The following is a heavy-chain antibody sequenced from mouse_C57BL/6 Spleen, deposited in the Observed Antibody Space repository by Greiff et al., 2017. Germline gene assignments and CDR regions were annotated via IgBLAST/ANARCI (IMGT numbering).Heavy chain of an antibody. J-gene: IGHJ3*01. D-gene: IGHD1-1*01. V-gene: IGHV3-6*01. Sequence: EVQLQESGPGLVKPSQSLSLTCSVTGYSITSGYYWNWIRQFPGNKLEWMGYISYDGSNNYNPSLKNRISITRDTSKNQFFLKLNSVTTEDTSTYYCERNYGSSYGFAYWGQGTLVTVSA. CDR2: ISYDGSN. CDR3: ERNYGSSYGFAY. CDR1: GYSITSGYY.